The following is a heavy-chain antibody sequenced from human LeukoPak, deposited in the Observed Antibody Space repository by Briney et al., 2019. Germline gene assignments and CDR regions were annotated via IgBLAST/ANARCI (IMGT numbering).Heavy chain of an antibody. V-gene: IGHV3-21*01. Sequence: GGSLRLSCAASGFTFSSYSMNWVHQAPGKGLEWVSSISSSSSYIYYADSVKGRFTISRDNAKNSLYLQMNSLRAEDTAVYYCAFVGIVGAFDAFDIWGQGTMVTVSS. CDR2: ISSSSSYI. CDR3: AFVGIVGAFDAFDI. J-gene: IGHJ3*02. CDR1: GFTFSSYS. D-gene: IGHD1-26*01.